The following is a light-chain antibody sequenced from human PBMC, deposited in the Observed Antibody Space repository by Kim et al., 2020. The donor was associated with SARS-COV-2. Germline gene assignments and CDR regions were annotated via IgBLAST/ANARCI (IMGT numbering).Light chain of an antibody. CDR1: KLGDKY. J-gene: IGLJ2*01. V-gene: IGLV3-1*01. CDR3: QAWDSSTPVV. CDR2: QDS. Sequence: VSPGQTASRTCSGDKLGDKYACWYKQKPGQSPVLVIYQDSKRPSGIPERFSGSNSGNTATLTISGTQAMDEADYYCQAWDSSTPVVFGGGTQLTVL.